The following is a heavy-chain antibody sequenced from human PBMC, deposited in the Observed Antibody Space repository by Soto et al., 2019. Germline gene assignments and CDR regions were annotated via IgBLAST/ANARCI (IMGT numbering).Heavy chain of an antibody. CDR1: GFPFRSYA. CDR2: ISINGQGI. CDR3: AKDRAYTRDCFHY. D-gene: IGHD2-2*02. J-gene: IGHJ4*02. Sequence: GGSLRLSCTASGFPFRSYAMSWVRRVPGKGLEWVSAISINGQGIYYADSVRGRFTISRDNSRNTVFLHMDSLRAEDTAVYYCAKDRAYTRDCFHYWGQGTMVTVSS. V-gene: IGHV3-23*01.